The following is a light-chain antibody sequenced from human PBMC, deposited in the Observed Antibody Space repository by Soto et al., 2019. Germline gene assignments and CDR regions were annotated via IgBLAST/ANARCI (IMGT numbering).Light chain of an antibody. J-gene: IGKJ4*01. CDR1: QDISNY. V-gene: IGKV1-33*01. CDR2: DAS. Sequence: DIQMSQSPSSLSASVGDRVTITCQASQDISNYLNWHQQKPGKPPKLLIYDASNLETGVPSRFSGSRSGTAFTFTISSLQPEDIATYYCQQYDTLPFSFGGGTKVEIK. CDR3: QQYDTLPFS.